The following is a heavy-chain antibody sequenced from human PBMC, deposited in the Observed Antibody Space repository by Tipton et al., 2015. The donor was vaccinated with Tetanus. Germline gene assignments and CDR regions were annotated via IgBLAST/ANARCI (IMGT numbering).Heavy chain of an antibody. Sequence: QMQLVQSGAEVKKPGASVKVSCKASGYTFTSYGISWVRQAPGQGLEWMGWISAYNGNTNYAQKLQGRVTMTTDTSTSTAYMELGSLRSDDTAVYYCARDYYDSSGYYRIQLDYWGQGTLVTVSS. D-gene: IGHD3-22*01. J-gene: IGHJ4*02. CDR2: ISAYNGNT. CDR3: ARDYYDSSGYYRIQLDY. V-gene: IGHV1-18*01. CDR1: GYTFTSYG.